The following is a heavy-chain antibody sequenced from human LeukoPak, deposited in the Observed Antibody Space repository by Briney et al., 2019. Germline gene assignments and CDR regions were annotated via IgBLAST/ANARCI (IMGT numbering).Heavy chain of an antibody. Sequence: SETLSLTCAVYGGSFSGYYWSWIRQPPGKGLEWIGEINHSGSTNYNPSLKSRVTISVDTSKNQFSLKLSPVTAADTAVYYCARRKAVYYFDYWGQGTLVTVSS. V-gene: IGHV4-34*01. CDR3: ARRKAVYYFDY. CDR1: GGSFSGYY. J-gene: IGHJ4*02. CDR2: INHSGST.